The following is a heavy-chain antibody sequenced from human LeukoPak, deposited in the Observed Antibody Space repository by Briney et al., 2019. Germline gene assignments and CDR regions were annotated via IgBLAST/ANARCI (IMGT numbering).Heavy chain of an antibody. CDR2: ISYDGSNK. Sequence: GGSLRLSCAASGFTFSSYAMHWVRQAPGKGLEWVAVISYDGSNKYYADSVKGRFTISRDNSKNTLYLQMNSLRAEDTAVYYCARDFTTVIKGSFDYWGQGTLVTVSS. D-gene: IGHD4-23*01. CDR3: ARDFTTVIKGSFDY. CDR1: GFTFSSYA. V-gene: IGHV3-30-3*01. J-gene: IGHJ4*02.